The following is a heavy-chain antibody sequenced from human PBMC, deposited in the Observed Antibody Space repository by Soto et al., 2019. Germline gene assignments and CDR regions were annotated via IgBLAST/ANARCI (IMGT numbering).Heavy chain of an antibody. CDR3: ASETVTISGGFGDAFDI. CDR2: IIPIFGTA. J-gene: IGHJ3*02. D-gene: IGHD4-17*01. V-gene: IGHV1-69*13. Sequence: VASVKVSCKASGGTFSSYAISWVRQAPGQGLEWMGGIIPIFGTANYAQKFQGRVTITADESTSTAYMELSSLRSEDTAVYYCASETVTISGGFGDAFDIWGQGTMVTV. CDR1: GGTFSSYA.